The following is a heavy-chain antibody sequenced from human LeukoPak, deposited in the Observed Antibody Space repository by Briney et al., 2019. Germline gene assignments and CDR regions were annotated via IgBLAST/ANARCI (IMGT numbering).Heavy chain of an antibody. Sequence: GRSLRLSCTASGFTFGDYAMSWFRQAPGKGLEWVGFIRSKAYGGTTEYTASVKGRFTISGDDSKSIAYLQMNSLKTEDTAVYYCTRDHFFPPYNWSDPWGQGTLVTVSS. CDR2: IRSKAYGGTT. J-gene: IGHJ5*02. V-gene: IGHV3-49*01. CDR1: GFTFGDYA. CDR3: TRDHFFPPYNWSDP. D-gene: IGHD3-3*02.